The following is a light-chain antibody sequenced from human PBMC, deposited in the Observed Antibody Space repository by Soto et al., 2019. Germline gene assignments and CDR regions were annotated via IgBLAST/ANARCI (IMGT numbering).Light chain of an antibody. CDR2: EVT. J-gene: IGLJ3*02. CDR1: SSDVGGYNY. CDR3: SSHAGIINVV. Sequence: QSALTHPPSASGSPGQSVTISCTGTSSDVGGYNYVSWYQQHPGKAPKLIIYEVTNRPSGVPDRFSGSKSGNTASLTVSGLLAEDEADYYCSSHAGIINVVFGGGTKVTVL. V-gene: IGLV2-8*01.